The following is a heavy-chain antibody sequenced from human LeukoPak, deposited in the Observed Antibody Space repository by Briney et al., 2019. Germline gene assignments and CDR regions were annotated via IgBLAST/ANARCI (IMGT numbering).Heavy chain of an antibody. CDR1: GYTFTSYG. V-gene: IGHV1-69*04. J-gene: IGHJ4*02. CDR2: IIPILGIA. Sequence: SGKVSCKASGYTFTSYGISWVRQAPGQGLEWRGRIIPILGIANYAQKFQGRVTITADKSTSTAYMELSSLRSEDTAVYYCASPRAGIAAALKGGYYFDYWGQGTLVTVSS. CDR3: ASPRAGIAAALKGGYYFDY. D-gene: IGHD6-13*01.